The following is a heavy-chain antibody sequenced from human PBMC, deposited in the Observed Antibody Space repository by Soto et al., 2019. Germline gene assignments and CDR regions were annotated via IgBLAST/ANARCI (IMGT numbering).Heavy chain of an antibody. CDR2: IYYSGST. V-gene: IGHV4-31*03. J-gene: IGHJ6*02. CDR1: GGSISSGGYF. CDR3: AREGAAPYYYSGMDV. Sequence: QVQLQESGPGLVKPSQTLSLTCTVSGGSISSGGYFWSWIRQHPGKGLEWIGFIYYSGSTYYNPSLKSRVTIPVDTSKNQFSLKLSSVTAADTAVYYCAREGAAPYYYSGMDVWGQGTTVTVSS. D-gene: IGHD6-6*01.